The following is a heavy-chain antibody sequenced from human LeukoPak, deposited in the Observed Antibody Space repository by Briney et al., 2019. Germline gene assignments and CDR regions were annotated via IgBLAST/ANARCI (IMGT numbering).Heavy chain of an antibody. CDR1: GGSISSYY. D-gene: IGHD2-15*01. Sequence: SETLSLTCTVSGGSISSYYWSWIRQPPGKGLQWIGYVYYSGNTNYNPSLKSRVTISLDTSKNQFSLKLSSVTAADTALYYCAGIVPYHYCYIDHWGQGTLVTVSS. CDR2: VYYSGNT. CDR3: AGIVPYHYCYIDH. V-gene: IGHV4-59*01. J-gene: IGHJ4*02.